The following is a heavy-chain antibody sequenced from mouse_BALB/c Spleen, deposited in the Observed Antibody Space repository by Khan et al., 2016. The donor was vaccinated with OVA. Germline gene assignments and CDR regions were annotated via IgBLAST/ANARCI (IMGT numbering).Heavy chain of an antibody. J-gene: IGHJ3*01. V-gene: IGHV1-4*01. CDR1: GYTFTSYS. CDR2: INPDNNYS. D-gene: IGHD2-14*01. Sequence: QVQLKQSGAELARPGASVKMSCKASGYTFTSYSMHWIRQRPGQALEWIGHINPDNNYSNYNQNFKDKATLIVDKSSSTSYMQLSSLTSEDSAVYYCGREGAYHRSDGWFAYWGQGTLVTVSA. CDR3: GREGAYHRSDGWFAY.